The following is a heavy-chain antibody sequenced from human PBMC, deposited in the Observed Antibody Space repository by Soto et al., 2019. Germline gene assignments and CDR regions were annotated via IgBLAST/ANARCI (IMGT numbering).Heavy chain of an antibody. J-gene: IGHJ4*02. Sequence: GSLRLSCAASGFTFSSYAMSWVRQAPGKGLEWVSAISGSGGSTYYADSVKGRLTISSDNSKNTLYLQMNSLRAEDTAVYYCAKDGVDSSSWYDFDYWGQGTLVTVSS. CDR2: ISGSGGST. D-gene: IGHD6-13*01. CDR1: GFTFSSYA. CDR3: AKDGVDSSSWYDFDY. V-gene: IGHV3-23*01.